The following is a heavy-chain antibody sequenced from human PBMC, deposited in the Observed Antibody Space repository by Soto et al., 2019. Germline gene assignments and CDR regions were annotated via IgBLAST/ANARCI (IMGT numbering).Heavy chain of an antibody. Sequence: QVQLVESGGGLVKPGGSLRLSGEASRFTFVDYYMSGIRRAPGKGLEWVAYISTRSSYTNYADSVRGRFTISRDNAKNSVYLQMNSLRAEDTAVYFCARDQGHSSSSTYGMDVWGQGTTVTVSS. CDR2: ISTRSSYT. J-gene: IGHJ6*02. V-gene: IGHV3-11*06. CDR1: RFTFVDYY. D-gene: IGHD6-6*01. CDR3: ARDQGHSSSSTYGMDV.